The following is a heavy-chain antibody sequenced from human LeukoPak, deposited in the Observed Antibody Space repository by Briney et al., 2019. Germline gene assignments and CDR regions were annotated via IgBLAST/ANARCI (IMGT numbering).Heavy chain of an antibody. CDR2: ISSSSSYI. V-gene: IGHV3-21*01. CDR3: ARYSSSWSRGDY. J-gene: IGHJ4*02. CDR1: GFTFSSYS. D-gene: IGHD6-13*01. Sequence: GGSLRLSCAASGFTFSSYSMNWVRQAPGKGLEWVSSISSSSSYIYYADSVKGRFTISRDNAKNSLYLQMNSLRAEDTAVYYCARYSSSWSRGDYWGQGTLVTVSS.